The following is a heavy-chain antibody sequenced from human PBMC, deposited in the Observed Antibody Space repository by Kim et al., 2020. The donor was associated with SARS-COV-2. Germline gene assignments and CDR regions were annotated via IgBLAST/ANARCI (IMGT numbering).Heavy chain of an antibody. V-gene: IGHV3-30*18. CDR1: GFTFSSYG. Sequence: GGSLRLSCAASGFTFSSYGMHWVRQAPGKGLEWVAVISYDGSNKYYADSVKGRFTISRDNSKNTLYLQMNSLRAEDTAVYYCAKEREEQWLDKVFDYWGQGTLVTVSS. CDR2: ISYDGSNK. D-gene: IGHD6-19*01. CDR3: AKEREEQWLDKVFDY. J-gene: IGHJ4*02.